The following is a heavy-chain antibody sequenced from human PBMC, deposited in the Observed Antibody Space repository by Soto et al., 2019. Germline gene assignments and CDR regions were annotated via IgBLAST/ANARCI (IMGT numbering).Heavy chain of an antibody. V-gene: IGHV4-59*08. CDR2: FYYTGIT. CDR1: GGSISNYY. CDR3: ARHVVESLSFGERVHPSDY. D-gene: IGHD3-10*01. J-gene: IGHJ4*01. Sequence: PSETLSLTCTVSGGSISNYYWSWIRQPPGKGLEWIGYFYYTGITNYNPSLKSRISMSVDTSKNQFSLKLSSVTAADTAVYYCARHVVESLSFGERVHPSDYRGHGTLVTVSS.